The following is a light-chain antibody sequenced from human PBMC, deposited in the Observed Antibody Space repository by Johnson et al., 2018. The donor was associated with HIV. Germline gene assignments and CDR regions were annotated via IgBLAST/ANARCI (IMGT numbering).Light chain of an antibody. CDR1: SSNIGDNF. CDR2: ENY. Sequence: QSVLTQPPSVSAAPGQRVTISCSGSSSNIGDNFVSWYQQFPGAAPKLLIFENYKRPSGIPDRFSGSRSGTSATLAITGLQTGDEAEYYCGAWDSRLRVCVFGPGTKVTVL. CDR3: GAWDSRLRVCV. J-gene: IGLJ1*01. V-gene: IGLV1-51*02.